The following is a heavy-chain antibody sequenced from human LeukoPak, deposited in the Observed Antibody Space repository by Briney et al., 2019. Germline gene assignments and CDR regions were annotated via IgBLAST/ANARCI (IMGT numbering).Heavy chain of an antibody. D-gene: IGHD3-22*01. J-gene: IGHJ4*02. V-gene: IGHV4-39*01. Sequence: WIRQPPGKGLEWIGTIYYSGSTYYNPSLKSRVTISVDTSKNQFSLKLSSVTAADTAVYYCARLYYYDSSGYYYVGGSFDYWGQGTLVTVSS. CDR2: IYYSGST. CDR3: ARLYYYDSSGYYYVGGSFDY.